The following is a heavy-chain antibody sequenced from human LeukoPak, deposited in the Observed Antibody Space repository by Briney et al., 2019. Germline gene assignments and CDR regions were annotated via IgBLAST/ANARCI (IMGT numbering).Heavy chain of an antibody. CDR2: INPHSGST. Sequence: ASVKVSCKASGYTFTGYYMHWVRQAPGQGLEWMGWINPHSGSTDHAQKFQGRVTMTRDTSISTAYMELSRLRSDDTAVYYCARDMDSGPDFFDYWGLGTLVTVSS. V-gene: IGHV1-2*02. J-gene: IGHJ4*02. CDR1: GYTFTGYY. CDR3: ARDMDSGPDFFDY. D-gene: IGHD1-26*01.